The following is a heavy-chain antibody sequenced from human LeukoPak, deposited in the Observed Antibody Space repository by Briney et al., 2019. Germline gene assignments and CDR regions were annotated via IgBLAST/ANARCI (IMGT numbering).Heavy chain of an antibody. CDR2: IKQDGSEK. Sequence: PGGSLRLSCAASGFTFSSYWMSWVRQAPGKGLEWVANIKQDGSEKYYVDSVKGRFTISRDNAKNSLYLQMNSLRAEDTAVYYCARDLWELTGDHFDYWGQGTLVTVSS. V-gene: IGHV3-7*01. CDR1: GFTFSSYW. D-gene: IGHD7-27*01. J-gene: IGHJ4*02. CDR3: ARDLWELTGDHFDY.